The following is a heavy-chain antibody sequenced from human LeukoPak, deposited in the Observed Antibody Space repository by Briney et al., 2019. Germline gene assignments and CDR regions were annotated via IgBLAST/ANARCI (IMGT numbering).Heavy chain of an antibody. CDR2: INHSGST. J-gene: IGHJ3*02. CDR1: GGSFSGYY. V-gene: IGHV4-34*01. D-gene: IGHD3-16*01. CDR3: ASVVYDYVWGSLTWQQDAFDI. Sequence: SETLSLTCAVYGGSFSGYYWSWIRQPPGKGLEWTGEINHSGSTNYNPSLKSRVTISVDTSKNQFSLKLSSVTAADTAVYYCASVVYDYVWGSLTWQQDAFDIWGQGTMVTVSS.